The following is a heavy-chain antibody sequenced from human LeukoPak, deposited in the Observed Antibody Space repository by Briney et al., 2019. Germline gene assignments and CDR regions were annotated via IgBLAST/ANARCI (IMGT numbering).Heavy chain of an antibody. V-gene: IGHV3-23*01. CDR1: GFTFSDYY. CDR3: AKDRSKTRDYFDY. D-gene: IGHD1/OR15-1a*01. CDR2: ISGSGGST. J-gene: IGHJ4*02. Sequence: QTGGSLRLSCAASGFTFSDYYMSWVRQAPGKGLEWVSAISGSGGSTYYADSVKGRFTISRDNSKNTLYLQMNSLRAEDTAVYYCAKDRSKTRDYFDYWGQGTLVTVSS.